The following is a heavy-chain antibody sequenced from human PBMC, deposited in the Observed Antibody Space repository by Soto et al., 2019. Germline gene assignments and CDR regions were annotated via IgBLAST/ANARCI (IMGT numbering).Heavy chain of an antibody. CDR3: ARLSRGSVDS. V-gene: IGHV4-39*02. D-gene: IGHD1-26*01. CDR1: GGSIRTSSYY. Sequence: SETLSLTCTVSGGSIRTSSYYWGWIRQPPGKGLEWIGSIYYSGSTYYNPSLKSRVTISVDTSNNHFSLKLSSVTAADTTVFYCARLSRGSVDSWGQGTLVTVSS. CDR2: IYYSGST. J-gene: IGHJ4*02.